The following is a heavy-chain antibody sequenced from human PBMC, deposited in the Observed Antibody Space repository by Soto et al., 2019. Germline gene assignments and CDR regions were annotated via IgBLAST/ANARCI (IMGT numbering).Heavy chain of an antibody. CDR1: GFTFSSYS. D-gene: IGHD3-10*01. V-gene: IGHV3-21*01. J-gene: IGHJ6*02. Sequence: PGGSLRLSCAASGFTFSSYSMNWVRQAPGKGLEWVSSISSSSSYIYYADSVKGRFTISRDNAKNSLYLQMNSLRAEDTAVYYCARDQGRAVRGVISSRGYYGMDVWGQGTTVTVSS. CDR2: ISSSSSYI. CDR3: ARDQGRAVRGVISSRGYYGMDV.